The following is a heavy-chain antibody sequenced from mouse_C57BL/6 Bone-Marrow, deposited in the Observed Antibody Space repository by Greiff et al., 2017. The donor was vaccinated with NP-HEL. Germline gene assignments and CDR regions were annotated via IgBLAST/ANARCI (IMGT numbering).Heavy chain of an antibody. CDR3: ARHLSGSSYGNY. D-gene: IGHD1-1*01. J-gene: IGHJ2*01. Sequence: EVHLVESGGDLVKPGGSLKLSCAASGFTFSSYGMSWVRQTPDKRLEWVATISSGGSYTYYPDSVKGRFTISRDNAKNTLYLQMSSLKSEDTAMYYCARHLSGSSYGNYWGQGTTLTVSS. CDR2: ISSGGSYT. V-gene: IGHV5-6*01. CDR1: GFTFSSYG.